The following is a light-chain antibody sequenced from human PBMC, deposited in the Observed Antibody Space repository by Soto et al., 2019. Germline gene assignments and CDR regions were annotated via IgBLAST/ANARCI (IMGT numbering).Light chain of an antibody. Sequence: QSALTQPASVSGSPGQSITISCTGTSSDVGGYNYVSWYQQHPGKVPKLMIYDVSNRPSGVSDRFSGSKSGNTASLTISGLHAEDEADYYCSSYTSSSTLVFGGGTKLTVL. J-gene: IGLJ2*01. CDR1: SSDVGGYNY. CDR3: SSYTSSSTLV. V-gene: IGLV2-14*03. CDR2: DVS.